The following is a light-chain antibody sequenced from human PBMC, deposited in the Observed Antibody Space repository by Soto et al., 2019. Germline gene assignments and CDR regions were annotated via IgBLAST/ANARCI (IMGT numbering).Light chain of an antibody. CDR1: NSDVGSYKL. V-gene: IGLV2-23*01. Sequence: QSALTQPASVSGSPGQSITISCSGTNSDVGSYKLVSWYQQYPGKAPKLMIYEDIKRPSGVSNRFSGSKSGNTASLTISGLQAEDEADYYCCSYASSTTLVFGGGTKVTVL. J-gene: IGLJ2*01. CDR3: CSYASSTTLV. CDR2: EDI.